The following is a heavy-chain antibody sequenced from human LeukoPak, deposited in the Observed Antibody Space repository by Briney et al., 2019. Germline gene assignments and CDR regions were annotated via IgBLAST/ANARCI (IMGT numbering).Heavy chain of an antibody. J-gene: IGHJ4*02. CDR1: GGTFSSYA. D-gene: IGHD3-10*01. Sequence: SVEVSCKASGGTFSSYAISWVRQAPGQGLEWMGGIITIFGTANYAQKFQGRVTITTDESTSAAYMELSSLRSEDTAVYYCARVLAAEYGSGSARFDYWGQGTLVTVSS. V-gene: IGHV1-69*05. CDR3: ARVLAAEYGSGSARFDY. CDR2: IITIFGTA.